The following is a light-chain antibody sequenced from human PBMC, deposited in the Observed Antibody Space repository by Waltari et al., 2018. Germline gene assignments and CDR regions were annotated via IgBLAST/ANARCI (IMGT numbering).Light chain of an antibody. CDR2: DVS. CDR3: SSWTGTSTLVL. J-gene: IGLJ2*01. Sequence: QSALTQPASVSGSPGQSITIPCTGTSSDIGRLNYVSWYQQHPAKAPKLLIYDVSNRPSGVSYRFSGSRSGNTASLTISGLQADDEADYFCSSWTGTSTLVLFGGGTRLTVL. V-gene: IGLV2-14*03. CDR1: SSDIGRLNY.